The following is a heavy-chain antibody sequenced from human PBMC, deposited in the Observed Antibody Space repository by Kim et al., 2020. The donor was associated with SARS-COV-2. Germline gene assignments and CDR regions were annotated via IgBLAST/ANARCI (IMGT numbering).Heavy chain of an antibody. CDR1: GFTFSSYV. CDR2: ISGSGGT. V-gene: IGHV3-23*01. J-gene: IGHJ6*02. CDR3: AKPGLMVRGSMRYYYYGMDV. Sequence: GGSLRLSCAASGFTFSSYVMTWVRRAPGKGLEWVSSISGSGGTSYADSVKGRFTISRDNSKNTLYLQMNSLGAEDTAVYYCAKPGLMVRGSMRYYYYGMDVWGQGTTVTVSS. D-gene: IGHD3-10*01.